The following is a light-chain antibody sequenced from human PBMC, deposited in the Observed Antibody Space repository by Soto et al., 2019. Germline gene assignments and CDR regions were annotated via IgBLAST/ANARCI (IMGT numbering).Light chain of an antibody. CDR2: EVS. Sequence: QSALTQPPSASGSPGQSVTISCTGTSSHVGGYNYVSWYQQHPGKAPKLMIYEVSKRPSGVPDRFSGSKSGNTASLTVSGLQAEDEVDYYGSSSAGSLYVFGTGTKLAVL. J-gene: IGLJ1*01. CDR3: SSSAGSLYV. V-gene: IGLV2-8*01. CDR1: SSHVGGYNY.